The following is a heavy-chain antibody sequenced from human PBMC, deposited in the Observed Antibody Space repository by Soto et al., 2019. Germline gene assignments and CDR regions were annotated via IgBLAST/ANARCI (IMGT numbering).Heavy chain of an antibody. CDR2: IYSGGST. CDR1: GFTVSSNY. CDR3: ARGSRFLEWLTPFDY. D-gene: IGHD3-3*01. V-gene: IGHV3-66*01. Sequence: GGSLRLSCAASGFTVSSNYMSWVRQAPGKGLEWVSVIYSGGSTYYADSVKGRFTISRDNSKNTLYLQMNSLRAEDTAVYYCARGSRFLEWLTPFDYWGQGTLVTVSS. J-gene: IGHJ4*02.